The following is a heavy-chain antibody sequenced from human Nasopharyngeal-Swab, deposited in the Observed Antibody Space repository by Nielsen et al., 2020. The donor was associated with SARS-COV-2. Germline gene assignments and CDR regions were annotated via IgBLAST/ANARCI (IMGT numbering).Heavy chain of an antibody. D-gene: IGHD3-22*01. CDR2: IYYSGST. J-gene: IGHJ4*02. CDR1: GGSISSYY. V-gene: IGHV4-59*01. Sequence: SETLSLTCTVSGGSISSYYWSWIRQPPGKGLEWIGYIYYSGSTNYNPSLKSRVTISVDTSKNQFSLKLSSVNSADTAVYYCERTAPTYYYDSSGYWFDYWGQGTLVTVSS. CDR3: ERTAPTYYYDSSGYWFDY.